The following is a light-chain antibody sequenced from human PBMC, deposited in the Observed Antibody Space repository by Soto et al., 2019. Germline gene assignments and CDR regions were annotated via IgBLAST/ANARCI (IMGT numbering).Light chain of an antibody. CDR1: QDISTS. CDR3: QHLRTYPFS. Sequence: DSQLTQSPSFLSASVGDRVTVSCRASQDISTSLAWFQQKAGKGPQLLVYPASTLQDGVPSRFSGSGSGTYFTLTINHLQAEDFATYYCQHLRTYPFSFGQGTKLDIK. J-gene: IGKJ2*03. CDR2: PAS. V-gene: IGKV1-9*01.